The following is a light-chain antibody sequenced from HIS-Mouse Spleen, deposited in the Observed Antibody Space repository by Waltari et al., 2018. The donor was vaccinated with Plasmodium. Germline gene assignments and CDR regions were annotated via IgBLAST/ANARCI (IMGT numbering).Light chain of an antibody. CDR1: QSVSSSY. CDR3: QQYGSSPYT. V-gene: IGKV3-20*01. J-gene: IGKJ2*01. Sequence: EIVLTQSPGTLSLSPGERATLSCRASQSVSSSYLAWYQQKPGQAPRLLIYGASSRATGIPDRFSGSRSGTDFTLTISRLEPEDFSVYYCQQYGSSPYTFDQGTKLEIK. CDR2: GAS.